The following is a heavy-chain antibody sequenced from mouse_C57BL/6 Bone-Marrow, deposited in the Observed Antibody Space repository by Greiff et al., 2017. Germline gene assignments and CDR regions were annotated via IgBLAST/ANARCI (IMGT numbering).Heavy chain of an antibody. J-gene: IGHJ1*03. V-gene: IGHV1-54*01. D-gene: IGHD1-1*01. CDR3: ARAITTVPRDFDV. CDR2: INPGSGGT. Sequence: QVQLQQSGAELVRPGTSVKVSCKASGYAFTNYLIEWVKQRPGQGLEWIGVINPGSGGTNYNEKFKGKATLTADKSSSTAYMQLSSLTSEDSAVYFCARAITTVPRDFDVWGTGTTVTVSS. CDR1: GYAFTNYL.